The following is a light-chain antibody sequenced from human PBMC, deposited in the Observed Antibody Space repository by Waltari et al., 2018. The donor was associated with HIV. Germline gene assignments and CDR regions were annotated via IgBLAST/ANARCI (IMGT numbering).Light chain of an antibody. V-gene: IGLV2-14*01. CDR3: SSYISSNVV. J-gene: IGLJ2*01. Sequence: QSALTQPASVSGSPGQSITISCTGTSSDVGGYNSVSWYQQNPGKAPKLMIYEVSNRPSGVSNRFSGSKSGNTASLTISGLQAEDEADYHCSSYISSNVVFGGGTKLTVL. CDR2: EVS. CDR1: SSDVGGYNS.